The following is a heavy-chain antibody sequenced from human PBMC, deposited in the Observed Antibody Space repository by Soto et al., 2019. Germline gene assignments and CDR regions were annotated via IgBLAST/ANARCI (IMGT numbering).Heavy chain of an antibody. CDR3: AKDPGDYPWDYFDY. CDR2: ISGSGFST. CDR1: GFTFSSYA. J-gene: IGHJ4*02. Sequence: EVQLLESGGGLVQPGGSLRLSCAASGFTFSSYAMSWVRQAPGKGLEWVSAISGSGFSTYYADSVKGRFTVSRDTSKNTLFLQMNSLRAEDTAVYYCAKDPGDYPWDYFDYWGQGTLVTVSS. V-gene: IGHV3-23*01. D-gene: IGHD4-17*01.